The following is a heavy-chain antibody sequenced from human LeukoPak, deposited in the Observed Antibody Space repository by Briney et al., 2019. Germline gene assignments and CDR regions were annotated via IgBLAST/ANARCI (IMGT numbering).Heavy chain of an antibody. Sequence: GGSLRLSCEASGFRFSDFGLHWVRQAPGKGLEWVAFIRSEENRFYYLPSLRGRFTISRDNSKNTLFLQRSSMRHEDTALYYCARGAGTYYGTDTFDLWGQGTMVTVSS. CDR2: IRSEENRF. D-gene: IGHD1-26*01. CDR3: ARGAGTYYGTDTFDL. CDR1: GFRFSDFG. J-gene: IGHJ3*01. V-gene: IGHV3-30*02.